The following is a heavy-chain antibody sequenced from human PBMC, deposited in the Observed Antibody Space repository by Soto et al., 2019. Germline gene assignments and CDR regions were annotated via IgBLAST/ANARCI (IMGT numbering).Heavy chain of an antibody. CDR3: ARERYYDSSGYYWIFDY. Sequence: EVQLVESGGGLVQPGGSLRLSCAASGFTFSSYWMSWVRQAPGKGLEWVANIKQDGSEKYYVDSVKGRFTISRDNAKNSLSLQMNSLRAEDTAVYYCARERYYDSSGYYWIFDYWGQGTLVTVSS. J-gene: IGHJ4*02. V-gene: IGHV3-7*03. CDR1: GFTFSSYW. D-gene: IGHD3-22*01. CDR2: IKQDGSEK.